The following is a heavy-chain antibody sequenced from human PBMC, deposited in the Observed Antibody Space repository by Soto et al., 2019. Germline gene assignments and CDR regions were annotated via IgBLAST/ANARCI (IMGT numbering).Heavy chain of an antibody. D-gene: IGHD2-21*01. CDR3: ANVPIWCGGSSCYTEGFDS. J-gene: IGHJ4*02. V-gene: IGHV3-23*01. CDR1: GFVFSDYA. CDR2: ISAGGDT. Sequence: PGGSLRLSCVASGFVFSDYAMSWVRQAPGKGLEWVSAISAGGDTYYADSVKGRFTVSRANPKNTLYLQMNSLRAKDTAIYYCANVPIWCGGSSCYTEGFDSWGQGTLVTVSS.